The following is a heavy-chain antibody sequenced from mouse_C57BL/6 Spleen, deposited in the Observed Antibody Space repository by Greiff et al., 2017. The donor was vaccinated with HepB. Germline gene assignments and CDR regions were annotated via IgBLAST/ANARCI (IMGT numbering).Heavy chain of an antibody. D-gene: IGHD2-4*01. V-gene: IGHV3-6*01. CDR1: GYSITSGYY. Sequence: ESGPGLVKPSQSLSLTCSVTGYSITSGYYWNWIRQFPGNKLEWMGYISYDGSNNYNPSLKNRISITRDTSKNQFFLKLNSVTTEDTATYYCARGGYDYDMGYAMDYWGQGTSVTVSS. CDR2: ISYDGSN. J-gene: IGHJ4*01. CDR3: ARGGYDYDMGYAMDY.